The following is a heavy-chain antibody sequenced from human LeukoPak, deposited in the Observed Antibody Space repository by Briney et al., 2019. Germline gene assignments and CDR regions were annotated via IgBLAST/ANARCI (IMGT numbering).Heavy chain of an antibody. CDR1: GGSFSGYY. CDR3: ARGVCSGGSCYGLYYFDY. J-gene: IGHJ4*02. V-gene: IGHV4-34*01. Sequence: PSETLSLTCAVYGGSFSGYYWSWIRQPPGKGLEWIGEINHSRSTNYNPSLKSRVTISVDTSKNQLSLKLSSVTAADTAVYYCARGVCSGGSCYGLYYFDYWGQGTLVTVSS. D-gene: IGHD2-15*01. CDR2: INHSRST.